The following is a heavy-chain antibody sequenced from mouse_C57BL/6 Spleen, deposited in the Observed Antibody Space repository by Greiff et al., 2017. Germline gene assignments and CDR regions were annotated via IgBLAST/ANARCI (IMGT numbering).Heavy chain of an antibody. CDR3: AREETGTYYFDY. CDR2: IYPGDGDT. D-gene: IGHD4-1*01. J-gene: IGHJ2*01. V-gene: IGHV1-82*01. Sequence: QVQLQQSGPELVKPGASVKISCKASGYAFSSSWLNWVKQRPGKGLEWIGRIYPGDGDTNYNGKFKGKATLTADKSSSTAYMQLSSLTSEDYAVYFCAREETGTYYFDYWGQGTTLTVSS. CDR1: GYAFSSSW.